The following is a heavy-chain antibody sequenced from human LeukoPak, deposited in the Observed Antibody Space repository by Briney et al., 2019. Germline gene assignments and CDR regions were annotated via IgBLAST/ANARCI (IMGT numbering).Heavy chain of an antibody. Sequence: PGGSLRLSXAASGFTVSSNYMRWVRQAPGKGLEWVSVIYSGGGTYYADSVKGRFIISRDNSKNTLHLQMNSLRVEDTAVYYCARDDRYNYHDTRGYYYYMDVWGKGTTVTVSS. CDR1: GFTVSSNY. J-gene: IGHJ6*03. V-gene: IGHV3-53*01. CDR3: ARDDRYNYHDTRGYYYYMDV. CDR2: IYSGGGT. D-gene: IGHD3-22*01.